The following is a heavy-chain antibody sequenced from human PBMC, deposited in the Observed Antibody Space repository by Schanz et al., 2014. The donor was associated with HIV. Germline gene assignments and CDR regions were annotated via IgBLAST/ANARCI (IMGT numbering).Heavy chain of an antibody. D-gene: IGHD2-15*01. CDR1: GGSIGNYY. CDR3: ARAFCSGGSCFAGYGLDV. V-gene: IGHV4-4*07. J-gene: IGHJ6*02. Sequence: QVQLQESGPGLVKPSETLSLTCSVSGGSIGNYYWSWVRQPAGKGLEWIGRIHATGSTSYSPSLKSRVTVSVDTSQNQISLNLGSVTAADTAVYYCARAFCSGGSCFAGYGLDVWGQGTTVTVSS. CDR2: IHATGST.